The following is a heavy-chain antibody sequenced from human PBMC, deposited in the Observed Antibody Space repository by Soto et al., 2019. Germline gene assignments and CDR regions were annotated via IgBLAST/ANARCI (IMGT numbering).Heavy chain of an antibody. J-gene: IGHJ4*02. Sequence: PGGSLRLSCAASGFTFSSYAMSWVRQAPGKGLEWVSAISGSGGSTYYADSVKGRFTISRDNSKNTLCLQMNSLRAEDTAVYYCAKDRGTITMIVPYYFDYRGKGTRFTVSS. CDR1: GFTFSSYA. CDR2: ISGSGGST. V-gene: IGHV3-23*01. D-gene: IGHD3-22*01. CDR3: AKDRGTITMIVPYYFDY.